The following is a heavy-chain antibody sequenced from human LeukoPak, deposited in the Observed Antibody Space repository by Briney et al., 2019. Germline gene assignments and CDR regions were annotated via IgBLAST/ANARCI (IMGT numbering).Heavy chain of an antibody. D-gene: IGHD6-19*01. CDR2: INPNSGGT. V-gene: IGHV1-2*02. Sequence: GASVKVSCKASGYTFTGYYMHWVRQAPGQGLEWMGWINPNSGGTNYAQKFQGRVTMTRDTSISTAYMELSRLRSDDTAVYYCARRYSSGAYFFDYWGQGTLVTVSS. CDR1: GYTFTGYY. CDR3: ARRYSSGAYFFDY. J-gene: IGHJ4*02.